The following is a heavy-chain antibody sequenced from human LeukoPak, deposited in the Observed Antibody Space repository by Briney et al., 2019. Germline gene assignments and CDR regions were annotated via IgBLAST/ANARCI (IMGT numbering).Heavy chain of an antibody. Sequence: PGGSLRLSCAASGFSFSVYAIHWVRQAPGKGLEYVSAISSNGDSTYYADSVKGRFTLSRDNSKNTVYLQMGSLRAEDMAAYYCARDYSGRYDYWGQGTLVTVSS. J-gene: IGHJ4*02. CDR1: GFSFSVYA. D-gene: IGHD1-26*01. V-gene: IGHV3-64*02. CDR3: ARDYSGRYDY. CDR2: ISSNGDST.